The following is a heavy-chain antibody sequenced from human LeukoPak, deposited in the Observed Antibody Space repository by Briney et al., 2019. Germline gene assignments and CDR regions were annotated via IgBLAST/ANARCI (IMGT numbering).Heavy chain of an antibody. V-gene: IGHV3-74*01. CDR2: INTVGSSS. Sequence: GGSLRLSRAASGFTFSSYWMHWVRQTPGKGLVWVSRINTVGSSSTYADSVKGRFTISRDNAKNTLYLQMNSLRAEDTAVYYCAREPRDTAMVTGDYWGQGTLVTVSS. CDR1: GFTFSSYW. D-gene: IGHD5-18*01. J-gene: IGHJ4*02. CDR3: AREPRDTAMVTGDY.